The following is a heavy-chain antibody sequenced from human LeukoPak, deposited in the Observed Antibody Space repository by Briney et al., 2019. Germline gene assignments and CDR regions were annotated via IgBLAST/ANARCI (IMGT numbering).Heavy chain of an antibody. CDR1: GYTFTGYY. J-gene: IGHJ4*02. V-gene: IGHV1-2*04. CDR3: ARGGYGSGSYLVWY. D-gene: IGHD3-10*01. Sequence: ASVKVSCKASGYTFTGYYMHWVRQAPGQGLEWMGWINPNSGGTNYAQKFQGWVTMTRDTSISTAYMELSRLRSDDTAVYYCARGGYGSGSYLVWYWGQGTLVTVSS. CDR2: INPNSGGT.